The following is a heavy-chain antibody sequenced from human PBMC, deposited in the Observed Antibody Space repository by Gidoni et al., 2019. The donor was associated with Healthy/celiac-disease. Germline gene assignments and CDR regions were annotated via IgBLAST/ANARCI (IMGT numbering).Heavy chain of an antibody. J-gene: IGHJ3*02. V-gene: IGHV4-61*02. Sequence: QVQLQESGPGLVKPSQTLSLTCTVSGGSISSGSYYWSWIRQPAGKRLEWIGRIYTSGSTNYNPSLKSRVTMSVDTSKNQFSLKLSSVTAADTAVYYCARDQGYYDFWSGYYNLLCAFDIWGQGTMVTVSS. D-gene: IGHD3-3*01. CDR2: IYTSGST. CDR3: ARDQGYYDFWSGYYNLLCAFDI. CDR1: GGSISSGSYY.